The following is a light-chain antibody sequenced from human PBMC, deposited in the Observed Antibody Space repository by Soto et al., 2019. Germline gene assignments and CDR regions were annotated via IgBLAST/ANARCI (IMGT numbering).Light chain of an antibody. CDR2: GAS. Sequence: DFQMTQSPSSVSASVGDRVTITCRASRDIHTCLAWYQQKPGKAPKLLIYGASTLHSGVPSRFSGGGSGTDFILTISNLQPEDFATYYCHQANTLPLTFGGGTKVEI. CDR1: RDIHTC. CDR3: HQANTLPLT. V-gene: IGKV1-12*01. J-gene: IGKJ4*01.